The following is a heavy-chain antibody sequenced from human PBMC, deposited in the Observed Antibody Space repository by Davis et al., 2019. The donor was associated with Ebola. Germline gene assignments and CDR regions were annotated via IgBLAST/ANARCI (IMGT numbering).Heavy chain of an antibody. CDR2: ISYDGSNK. CDR1: GFTFSSYV. J-gene: IGHJ5*02. Sequence: GESLKISCAASGFTFSSYVMHWVRQAPGKGLEWVAVISYDGSNKYYADSVKGRFTISRDNSKNTLYLQMNSLRAEDTAVYYCARVRYSGSYHNWFDPWGQGTLVTVSS. V-gene: IGHV3-30-3*01. CDR3: ARVRYSGSYHNWFDP. D-gene: IGHD1-26*01.